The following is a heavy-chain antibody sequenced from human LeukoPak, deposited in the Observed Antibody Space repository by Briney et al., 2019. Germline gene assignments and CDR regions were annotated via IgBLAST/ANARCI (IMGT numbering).Heavy chain of an antibody. J-gene: IGHJ4*02. CDR3: ARELHVERDDY. V-gene: IGHV1-18*01. Sequence: RASVKLSCKASRFVFTGYGFTWVRQAPGQGLEWMGWISANDGKIHYSERHQGRVTMSTDTVTSTVYMELRSLRSDDTAVYYCARELHVERDDYWGQGTLVTVSS. D-gene: IGHD1-1*01. CDR2: ISANDGKI. CDR1: RFVFTGYG.